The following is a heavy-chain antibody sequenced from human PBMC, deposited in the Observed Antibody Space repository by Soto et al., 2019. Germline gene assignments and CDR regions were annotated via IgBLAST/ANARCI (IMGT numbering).Heavy chain of an antibody. CDR1: GYSFTSYW. D-gene: IGHD3-3*01. CDR3: ARLSRFLEWLFFPGMDV. J-gene: IGHJ6*02. Sequence: PGESLKISCKGSGYSFTSYWIGWVRQMPGKGLEWMGIIYPGDSDTRYSPSFQGQVTISADKSISTAYLQWSSLKASDTAMYYCARLSRFLEWLFFPGMDVWGQGTTVTVSS. V-gene: IGHV5-51*01. CDR2: IYPGDSDT.